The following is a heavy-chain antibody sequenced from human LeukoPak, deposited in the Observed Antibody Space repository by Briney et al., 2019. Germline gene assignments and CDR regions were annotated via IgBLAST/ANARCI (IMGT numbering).Heavy chain of an antibody. CDR2: IYYSGST. V-gene: IGHV4-59*01. Sequence: SETLSLTRTVSGGSISSYYWSWIRQPPGKGLEWIGYIYYSGSTNYNPSLKSRVTISVDTSKNQFSLKLSSVTAADTAVYYCARDNWNDDSFFDYWGQGTLVTVSS. CDR3: ARDNWNDDSFFDY. J-gene: IGHJ4*02. CDR1: GGSISSYY. D-gene: IGHD1-20*01.